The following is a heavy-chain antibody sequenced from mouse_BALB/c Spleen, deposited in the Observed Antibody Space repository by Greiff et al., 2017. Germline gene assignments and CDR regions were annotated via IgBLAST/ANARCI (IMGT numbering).Heavy chain of an antibody. J-gene: IGHJ3*01. V-gene: IGHV1-9*01. CDR1: GYTFSSYW. CDR2: ILPGSGST. Sequence: VQLVESGAELMKPGASVKISCKATGYTFSSYWIEWVKQRPGHGLEWIGEILPGSGSTNYNEKFKGKATFTADTSSNTAYMQLSSLTSEDSAVYYCARSLLLRPAWFAYWGQGTLVTVSA. D-gene: IGHD1-1*01. CDR3: ARSLLLRPAWFAY.